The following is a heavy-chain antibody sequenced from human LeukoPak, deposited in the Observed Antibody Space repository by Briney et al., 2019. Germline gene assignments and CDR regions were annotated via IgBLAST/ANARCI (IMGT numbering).Heavy chain of an antibody. CDR1: GGSISSYY. CDR3: PRGRDGYRRFDY. J-gene: IGHJ4*02. D-gene: IGHD5-24*01. Sequence: SETLSLTCTVSGGSISSYYWSWIRQPPGKGLEWIGYIYYSGSTNYNPSLKSRVTISVDTSKNQFSLKLSSVTAADTAVYYCPRGRDGYRRFDYWGQGTLVTVSS. CDR2: IYYSGST. V-gene: IGHV4-59*01.